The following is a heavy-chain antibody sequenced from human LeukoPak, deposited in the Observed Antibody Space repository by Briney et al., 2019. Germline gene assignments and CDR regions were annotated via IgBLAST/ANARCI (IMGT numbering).Heavy chain of an antibody. CDR2: IYHSGST. V-gene: IGHV4-4*02. J-gene: IGHJ5*02. CDR1: GGSISSSNW. CDR3: ARGQYYDSSGYYVP. D-gene: IGHD3-22*01. Sequence: SGTLSLTCAVSGGSISSSNWWSWVRQPPGKGLEWIGEIYHSGSTNYNPSLKSRVTISVDKSKNQFSLKLSSVTAADTAVYYCARGQYYDSSGYYVPWGQGTLVTVSS.